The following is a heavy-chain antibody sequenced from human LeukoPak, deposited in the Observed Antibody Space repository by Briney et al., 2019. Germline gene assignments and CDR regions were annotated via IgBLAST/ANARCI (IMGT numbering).Heavy chain of an antibody. CDR1: GFTFSSYE. Sequence: GGSLRLSCAASGFTFSSYEMNWVRQAPGKGLEWVSYISSSSSTIYYADSVKGRFTISRDNSKNTLYLQMNSLRAEDTAVYFCANTYYYDGSGYYYLGWFDPWGQGTLVTVSS. CDR3: ANTYYYDGSGYYYLGWFDP. CDR2: ISSSSSTI. D-gene: IGHD3-22*01. V-gene: IGHV3-48*01. J-gene: IGHJ5*02.